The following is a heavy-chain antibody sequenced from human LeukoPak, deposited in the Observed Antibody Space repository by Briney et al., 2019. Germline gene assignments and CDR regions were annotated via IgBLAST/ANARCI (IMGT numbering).Heavy chain of an antibody. CDR3: AREGGVVLMVYAPNTGWFDP. V-gene: IGHV1-69*01. J-gene: IGHJ5*02. CDR1: GGTFSSYA. Sequence: SVKVSCKASGGTFSSYAISWVRQAPGQGLEWMGGIIPIFGTANYAQKFQGRVTITADESTSTAYMELSSLRSEDTAVYYCAREGGVVLMVYAPNTGWFDPWGQGALVTVSS. CDR2: IIPIFGTA. D-gene: IGHD2-8*01.